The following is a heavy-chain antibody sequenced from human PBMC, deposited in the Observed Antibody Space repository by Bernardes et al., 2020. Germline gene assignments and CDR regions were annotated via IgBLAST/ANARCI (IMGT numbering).Heavy chain of an antibody. V-gene: IGHV3-66*01. CDR1: GFTVSSNY. CDR3: ARDKIVATGRDYYYGMDV. J-gene: IGHJ6*02. CDR2: IYTGGST. D-gene: IGHD2-21*01. Sequence: GGSLRLSCAASGFTVSSNYMSWVRQTPGKGLEWVSVIYTGGSTYYADSVKGRFTISRDNSKNTVYLQMNSLRAEDTAVYYCARDKIVATGRDYYYGMDVWGQGTTVTVSS.